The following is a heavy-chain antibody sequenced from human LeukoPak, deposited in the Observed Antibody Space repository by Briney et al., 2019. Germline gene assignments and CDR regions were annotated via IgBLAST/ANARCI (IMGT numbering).Heavy chain of an antibody. CDR1: GFTFSSYA. CDR3: ARALAEEDYFDY. CDR2: ISVSGGSP. J-gene: IGHJ4*02. Sequence: GGSLRLSCAASGFTFSSYAMMWVRQAPGKGLDWVSTISVSGGSPNYADSVKGRFTISRDNSKNTLYLQMNSLRAEDTAVYYCARALAEEDYFDYWGQGTLVTVSS. V-gene: IGHV3-23*01. D-gene: IGHD2-15*01.